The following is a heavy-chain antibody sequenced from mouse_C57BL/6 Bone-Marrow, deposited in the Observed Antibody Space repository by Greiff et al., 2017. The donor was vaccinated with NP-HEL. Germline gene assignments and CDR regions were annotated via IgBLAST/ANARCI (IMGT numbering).Heavy chain of an antibody. V-gene: IGHV6-3*01. CDR2: IRLKSDNYAT. J-gene: IGHJ4*01. CDR1: GFTFSNYW. CDR3: TAGTTVVGHYYAMDY. D-gene: IGHD1-1*01. Sequence: EVKLMESGGGLVQPGGSMKLSCVASGFTFSNYWMNWVRQSPEKGLEWVAQIRLKSDNYATHYAESVKGRFTISRDDSKSSVYLQMNNLRAEDTGIYYCTAGTTVVGHYYAMDYWGQGTSVTVSS.